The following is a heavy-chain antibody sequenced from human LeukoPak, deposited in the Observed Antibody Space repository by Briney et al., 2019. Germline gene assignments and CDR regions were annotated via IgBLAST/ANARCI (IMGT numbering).Heavy chain of an antibody. V-gene: IGHV3-23*01. Sequence: GGSLRLSCAASGFSFSSYWMHWVRQAPGKGLEWVSAISDTGATTYDADSVKGRFTISRDNSRGTLYLQMNSLRAEDTALYYCAKDTSIGRYCTNGVCSPFDYWGQGTLVTVSS. J-gene: IGHJ4*02. CDR1: GFSFSSYW. D-gene: IGHD2-8*01. CDR3: AKDTSIGRYCTNGVCSPFDY. CDR2: ISDTGATT.